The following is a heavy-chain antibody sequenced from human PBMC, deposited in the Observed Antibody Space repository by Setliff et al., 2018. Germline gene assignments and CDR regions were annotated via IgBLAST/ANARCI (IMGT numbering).Heavy chain of an antibody. CDR1: GFTFNTHA. Sequence: PGGSLRLSCATSGFTFNTHAMHWVRQAPGKGLEWVAMIWAGGDRTFYLDSVKGRFIVSRDDSKNTVYLQMSGLRGDDTAMYYCVTDPPFSGWSFDSWGQGTLVTVSS. V-gene: IGHV3-33*01. CDR2: IWAGGDRT. J-gene: IGHJ4*02. CDR3: VTDPPFSGWSFDS. D-gene: IGHD6-19*01.